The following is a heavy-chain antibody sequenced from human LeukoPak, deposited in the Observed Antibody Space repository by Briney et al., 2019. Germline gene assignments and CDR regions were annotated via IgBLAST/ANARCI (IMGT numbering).Heavy chain of an antibody. CDR3: ALAYCGGDCYSDAFDI. V-gene: IGHV1-69*13. CDR2: IIPIFGTA. D-gene: IGHD2-21*02. Sequence: VASVKVSCKASGGTFSSYAISWVRQAPGQGLEWMGGIIPIFGTANYAQKFQGRVTITADESTSTAYMELSSLRSEDTAVYYCALAYCGGDCYSDAFDIWGQGTMVTVSS. CDR1: GGTFSSYA. J-gene: IGHJ3*02.